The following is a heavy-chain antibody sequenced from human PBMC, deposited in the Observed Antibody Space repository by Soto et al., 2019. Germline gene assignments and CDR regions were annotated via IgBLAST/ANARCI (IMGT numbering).Heavy chain of an antibody. V-gene: IGHV3-53*01. CDR3: ARNYLSDSWYPAFDY. CDR2: IYSGGST. Sequence: PGGSLRLSCAASGFTFSSYGMTWVRQAPGKGLEWVSIIYSGGSTYYADSVKGRFTISRDNSKNTLFLQMNSLRAEDTALYYCARNYLSDSWYPAFDYWGQGTLVTVSS. CDR1: GFTFSSYG. J-gene: IGHJ4*02. D-gene: IGHD6-13*01.